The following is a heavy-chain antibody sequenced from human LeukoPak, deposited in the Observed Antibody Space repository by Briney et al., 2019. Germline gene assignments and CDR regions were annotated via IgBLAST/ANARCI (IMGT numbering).Heavy chain of an antibody. Sequence: PGGSLRLSCAASGFTFSSYAMSWVRQAPGKGLEWVSAFSGGGDSYYADSVKGRFTIRRDNSKKILDLQMNSLRAEDTAVYYCGKEVERHFDLKYWGQGTLVTVSS. CDR3: GKEVERHFDLKY. CDR2: FSGGGDS. J-gene: IGHJ4*02. V-gene: IGHV3-23*01. CDR1: GFTFSSYA.